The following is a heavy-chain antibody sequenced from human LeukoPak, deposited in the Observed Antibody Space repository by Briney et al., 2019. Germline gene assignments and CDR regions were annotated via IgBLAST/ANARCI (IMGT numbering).Heavy chain of an antibody. D-gene: IGHD1-1*01. CDR2: ISGSGGST. Sequence: GGSLRLSCAASGFSVSSNYMSWVRQAPGKGLEWVSAISGSGGSTYYADSVKGRFTISRDNSKNTLYLQMNSLGADDTAVYYCAKGNWRYFDYWGQGTLVTVSS. CDR3: AKGNWRYFDY. J-gene: IGHJ4*02. CDR1: GFSVSSNY. V-gene: IGHV3-23*01.